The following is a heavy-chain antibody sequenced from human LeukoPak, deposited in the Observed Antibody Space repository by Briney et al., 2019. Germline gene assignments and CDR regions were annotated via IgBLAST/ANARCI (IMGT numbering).Heavy chain of an antibody. CDR3: ARGGWFGELNN. CDR1: GGSFSGYY. CDR2: INHSGST. J-gene: IGHJ4*02. Sequence: SETLSLTCAVYGGSFSGYYWSWIRQPPGKGPEWIGEINHSGSTNYNPSLKSRVTISVDTSKNQFSLKLSSVTAADTAVYYCARGGWFGELNNWGQGTLVTVSS. V-gene: IGHV4-34*01. D-gene: IGHD3-10*01.